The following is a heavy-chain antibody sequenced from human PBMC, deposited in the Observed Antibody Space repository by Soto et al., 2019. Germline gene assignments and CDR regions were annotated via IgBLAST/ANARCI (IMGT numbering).Heavy chain of an antibody. CDR3: ARDHGADEPIEY. CDR2: VWYGGIEK. J-gene: IGHJ4*02. Sequence: QARLVESGGGVVQPGRSLRLSCVASGFTFKTYAMHWVRQAPGKALEWVAVVWYGGIEKNYADSVKGRFTISRDNSRSTLYLQMDNLEVEDTGIYYCARDHGADEPIEYWGQGTLVSVSP. CDR1: GFTFKTYA. V-gene: IGHV3-33*01.